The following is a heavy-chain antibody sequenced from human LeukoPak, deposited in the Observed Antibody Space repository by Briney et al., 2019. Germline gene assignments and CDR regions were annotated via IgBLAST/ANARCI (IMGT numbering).Heavy chain of an antibody. CDR1: GYTFTSYC. CDR3: ARDAEYGDPLPGY. D-gene: IGHD4-17*01. CDR2: ISAYNGNT. J-gene: IGHJ4*02. V-gene: IGHV1-18*01. Sequence: GASGKVSWKAAGYTFTSYCISWVRQAPGQVLEWIGWISAYNGNTNYAKKLQGRVTMTTDTSTSPAYMELRSLRSDDTAVYYCARDAEYGDPLPGYWGQGTLVTVSS.